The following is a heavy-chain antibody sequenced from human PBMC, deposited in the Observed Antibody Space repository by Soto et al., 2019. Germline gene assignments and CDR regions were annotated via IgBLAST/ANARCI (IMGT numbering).Heavy chain of an antibody. CDR2: VYYSGTT. CDR3: SRAPSAYGRGYGMDV. D-gene: IGHD3-16*01. V-gene: IGHV4-59*01. J-gene: IGHJ6*02. Sequence: SETLSLTCTVSGGSISRYYWSWIRQPPGKGLEWIGYVYYSGTTNYNPSLRSRVTISVDTSNNQFSLRLSSVTAADTAVYYCSRAPSAYGRGYGMDVWGQGTTVTVS. CDR1: GGSISRYY.